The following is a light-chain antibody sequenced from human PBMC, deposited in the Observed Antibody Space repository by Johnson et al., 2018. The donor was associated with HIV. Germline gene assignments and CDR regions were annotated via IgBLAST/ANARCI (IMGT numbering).Light chain of an antibody. CDR3: AAWDSSSLVAHYV. Sequence: QSVLTQPPSVSAAPGQKVTISCSGSSSNIGNNYVSWYQHLPGRAPKLLIYEINKRPSGIPDRFSASKSGSSATLDIPGLQTGDEADYSCAAWDSSSLVAHYVFGTGTKVTVL. CDR2: EIN. CDR1: SSNIGNNY. J-gene: IGLJ1*01. V-gene: IGLV1-51*02.